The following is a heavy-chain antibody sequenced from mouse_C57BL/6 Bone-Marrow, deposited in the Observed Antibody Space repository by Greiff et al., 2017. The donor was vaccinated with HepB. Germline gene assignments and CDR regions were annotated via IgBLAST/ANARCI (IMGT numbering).Heavy chain of an antibody. D-gene: IGHD6-1*01. Sequence: QVQLKQPGAELVKPGASVKLSCKASGYTFTSYWMQWVKQRPGQGLEWIGEIDPSDSYTNYNQKFKGKATLTVDTSSSTAYMQLSSLTSEDSAVYYCARREGESYWGQGTTLTVSS. CDR1: GYTFTSYW. J-gene: IGHJ2*01. CDR2: IDPSDSYT. CDR3: ARREGESY. V-gene: IGHV1-50*01.